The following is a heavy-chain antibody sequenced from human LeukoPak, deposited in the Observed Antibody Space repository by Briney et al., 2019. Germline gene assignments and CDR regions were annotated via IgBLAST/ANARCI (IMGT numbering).Heavy chain of an antibody. CDR2: ISGSGGST. Sequence: GGSLRLSCAASGFTFSSYAMSWVRQAPGKGLEWVSAISGSGGSTYYADSVKGRFTISRDNSKNTLYLQMNSLRAEDTAVYYCAKTYSGSYLYYYYGMDVWGQGTTATVSS. CDR1: GFTFSSYA. V-gene: IGHV3-23*01. J-gene: IGHJ6*02. D-gene: IGHD1-26*01. CDR3: AKTYSGSYLYYYYGMDV.